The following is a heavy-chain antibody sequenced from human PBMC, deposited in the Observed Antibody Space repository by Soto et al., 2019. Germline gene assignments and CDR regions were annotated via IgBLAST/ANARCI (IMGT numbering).Heavy chain of an antibody. V-gene: IGHV3-30-3*01. CDR1: GFTFSSYP. D-gene: IGHD3-22*01. Sequence: GGSLRLSCAASGFTFSSYPMHWVRQAPGKGLEWVALISFDGNNKYYADSVKGRFTISRDNSMNTLYLQMNSLRPGDTAVYYCARERSSGYYPHYNMDVWSQGTTVTVSS. CDR3: ARERSSGYYPHYNMDV. CDR2: ISFDGNNK. J-gene: IGHJ6*02.